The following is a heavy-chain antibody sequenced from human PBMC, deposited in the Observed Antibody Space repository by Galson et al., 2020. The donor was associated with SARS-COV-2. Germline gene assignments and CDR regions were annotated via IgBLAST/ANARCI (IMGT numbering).Heavy chain of an antibody. Sequence: GESLKISCKGSGYRFTTYWIGWVRQNPGKGLEWMGIIYPGDSDTRYSPSFQGQVTMSADKSINTAYLQWSSLEASDTAIYYCASGEWEHLPFDYWGQGTLVTVSS. CDR1: GYRFTTYW. D-gene: IGHD1-26*01. V-gene: IGHV5-51*01. CDR3: ASGEWEHLPFDY. CDR2: IYPGDSDT. J-gene: IGHJ4*02.